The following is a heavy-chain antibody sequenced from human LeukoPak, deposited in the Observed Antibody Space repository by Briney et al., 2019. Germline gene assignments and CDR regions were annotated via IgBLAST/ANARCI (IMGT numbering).Heavy chain of an antibody. V-gene: IGHV3-30-3*01. D-gene: IGHD6-13*01. CDR1: GFTFSSYA. CDR3: ARGGSSWY. J-gene: IGHJ4*02. Sequence: GGSLRLSCAASGFTFSSYAMHWVRQAPGKGLEWVAVISYDGSNKYYADSVKGRFTISRDNCKNTLYLQMNSLRAEDTAVYYCARGGSSWYWGQGTLVTVSS. CDR2: ISYDGSNK.